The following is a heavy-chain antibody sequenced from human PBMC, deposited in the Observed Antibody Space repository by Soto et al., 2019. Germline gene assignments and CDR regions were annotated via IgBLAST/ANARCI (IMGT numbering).Heavy chain of an antibody. J-gene: IGHJ6*02. D-gene: IGHD6-19*01. V-gene: IGHV1-18*01. CDR2: ISAYNGNT. CDR3: ARYSSGWYVPDYGMDV. CDR1: GYTFTSYG. Sequence: QVQLVQSGAEVKKPGASVKVSCKASGYTFTSYGISWVRQAPGQGLEWMGWISAYNGNTNYAQKLQGRVTMTTDTTTSTAYMELRSLRSDDTAVYYCARYSSGWYVPDYGMDVWGQGTTVTVSS.